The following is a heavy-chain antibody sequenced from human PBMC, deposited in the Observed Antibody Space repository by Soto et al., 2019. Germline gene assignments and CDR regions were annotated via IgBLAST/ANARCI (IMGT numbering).Heavy chain of an antibody. V-gene: IGHV1-69*13. D-gene: IGHD2-15*01. CDR3: ARDGGPTPDYYYGMDV. CDR1: GVTFSSYA. J-gene: IGHJ6*02. CDR2: IIPIFGTA. Sequence: GASVKVSCKASGVTFSSYAISWVRQAPGQGLEWMGGIIPIFGTANYAQKFQGRVTITADESTSTAYMELSSLRSEDTAVYYCARDGGPTPDYYYGMDVWGQGTTVTVSS.